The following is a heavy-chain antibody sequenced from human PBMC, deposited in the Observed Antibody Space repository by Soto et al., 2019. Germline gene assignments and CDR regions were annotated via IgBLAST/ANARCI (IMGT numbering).Heavy chain of an antibody. CDR3: AKATTNGGWFNPFDS. V-gene: IGHV3-23*01. CDR2: LSGSGTST. Sequence: PGGSLRLSCAASGFSFVNYAMNWVLQAPGKGLEWVSGLSGSGTSTYYADSVKGRFTISRDNSRDTLFLQMNSLTADDTAVYYCAKATTNGGWFNPFDSWGQGA. D-gene: IGHD6-19*01. J-gene: IGHJ4*02. CDR1: GFSFVNYA.